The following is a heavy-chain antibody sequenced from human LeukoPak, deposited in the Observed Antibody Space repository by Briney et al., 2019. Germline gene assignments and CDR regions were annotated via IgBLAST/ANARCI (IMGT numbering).Heavy chain of an antibody. V-gene: IGHV5-51*01. Sequence: GESLKISCRGSGYSFTSYWIGWVRQMPGKGLEWMGIIYPGDSDTRYSPSFQGQVTISADKSISTAYLQWSSLKASDTAMYYCARQGPSDHPDYDILTLWGQGTLVTVSS. D-gene: IGHD3-9*01. J-gene: IGHJ4*02. CDR2: IYPGDSDT. CDR1: GYSFTSYW. CDR3: ARQGPSDHPDYDILTL.